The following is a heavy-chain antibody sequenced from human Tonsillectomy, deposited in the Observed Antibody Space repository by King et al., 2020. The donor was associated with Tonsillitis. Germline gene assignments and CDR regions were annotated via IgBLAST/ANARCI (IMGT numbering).Heavy chain of an antibody. CDR1: GYSLTELS. V-gene: IGHV1-24*01. Sequence: QLVQSGAEVKKPGASVKVSCKVSGYSLTELSMHWVRQAPGKGLEWMGGFVPEHGETIYAQKFQGRVTMTEDTSTDTAYMDLSSLRSEDTAVYYCVWQWLSTRGAFDIWGQGTMVTVSS. D-gene: IGHD6-19*01. CDR3: VWQWLSTRGAFDI. J-gene: IGHJ3*02. CDR2: FVPEHGET.